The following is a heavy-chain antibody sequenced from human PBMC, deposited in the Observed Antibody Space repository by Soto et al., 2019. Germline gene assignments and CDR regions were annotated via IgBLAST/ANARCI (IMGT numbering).Heavy chain of an antibody. Sequence: QVQLQESGPGLVKPSQTLSLTCTVSGGSISSGGYYWSWIRQHPGKGLEWIGYIYYSGSTYYNPSRTSRVTLPVHTSKNQFSLKLSSVTAADTAVYYCSGVAVDSGSWAFDYWGQGTLVPVSS. CDR2: IYYSGST. V-gene: IGHV4-31*03. CDR3: SGVAVDSGSWAFDY. J-gene: IGHJ4*02. CDR1: GGSISSGGYY. D-gene: IGHD6-13*01.